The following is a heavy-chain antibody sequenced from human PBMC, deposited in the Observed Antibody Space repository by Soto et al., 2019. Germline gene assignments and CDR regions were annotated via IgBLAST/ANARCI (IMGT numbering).Heavy chain of an antibody. CDR1: GYTFNTYG. V-gene: IGHV1-18*01. D-gene: IGHD3-10*01. Sequence: ASVKVSCKTSGYTFNTYGINWVRQAPGQGLELMGWISAYDGKTTYAQNFQERVTMTTDTSTNTAYMELRSLRSDDTAIYYCARDRPGISVIRAVKTYNYFDPWGQGTLVTVSS. CDR3: ARDRPGISVIRAVKTYNYFDP. J-gene: IGHJ5*02. CDR2: ISAYDGKT.